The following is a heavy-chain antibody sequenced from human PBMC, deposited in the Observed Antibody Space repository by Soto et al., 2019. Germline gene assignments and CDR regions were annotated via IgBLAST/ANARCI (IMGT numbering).Heavy chain of an antibody. Sequence: SETLSLTCTVSGGSISSGGYYWSWIRQHPGKGLEWIGYIYYSGSTYYNPSLKSRVTISVDTSKNQFSLKLSSVTAADTAVYYCARVQYYYDSSGYLYYFDYWGQGTLVTVSS. D-gene: IGHD3-22*01. V-gene: IGHV4-31*03. J-gene: IGHJ4*02. CDR3: ARVQYYYDSSGYLYYFDY. CDR1: GGSISSGGYY. CDR2: IYYSGST.